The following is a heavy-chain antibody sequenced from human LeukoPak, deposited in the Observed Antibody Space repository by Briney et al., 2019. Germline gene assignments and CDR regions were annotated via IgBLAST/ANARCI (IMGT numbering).Heavy chain of an antibody. J-gene: IGHJ4*02. CDR1: GFTFSRYA. Sequence: GGSLRLSCSASGFTFSRYAMHWVRQAPGKGLEYVSAISSNGGSTYYADSVKGRFTISRENSRNTLHLQMSSLRVEDTAVYYCVKDSSSGSYFDYWGQGTLVTVSS. CDR2: ISSNGGST. V-gene: IGHV3-64D*06. D-gene: IGHD3-10*01. CDR3: VKDSSSGSYFDY.